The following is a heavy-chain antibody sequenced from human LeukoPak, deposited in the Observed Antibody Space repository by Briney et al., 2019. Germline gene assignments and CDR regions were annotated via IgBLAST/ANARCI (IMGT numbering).Heavy chain of an antibody. Sequence: PGGTLRLSCAASGFTVSSDCMSWVRQPPGKGLEWVSVIYSDGNTFFADSVKGRFTISRDNSKNTLDLQMNSLRVEDTAVYYCMWFGELLSNYMDVWGKGTTVTVSS. V-gene: IGHV3-66*01. D-gene: IGHD3-10*01. CDR2: IYSDGNT. J-gene: IGHJ6*03. CDR1: GFTVSSDC. CDR3: MWFGELLSNYMDV.